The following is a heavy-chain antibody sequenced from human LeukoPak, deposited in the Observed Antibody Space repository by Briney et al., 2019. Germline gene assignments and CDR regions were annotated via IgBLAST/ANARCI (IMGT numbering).Heavy chain of an antibody. Sequence: GGSLRLSCVTSGFTFNSYGMSWVRQAPGKGLEWVAAVSGGRGSTHYADSVTGRFTISRDNSKNTLYLQMNSLRAEDTAVYYCARDGERYCSGGSCSKPYYYYYGMDVWGQGTTVTVSS. CDR2: VSGGRGST. CDR1: GFTFNSYG. CDR3: ARDGERYCSGGSCSKPYYYYYGMDV. V-gene: IGHV3-23*01. D-gene: IGHD2-15*01. J-gene: IGHJ6*02.